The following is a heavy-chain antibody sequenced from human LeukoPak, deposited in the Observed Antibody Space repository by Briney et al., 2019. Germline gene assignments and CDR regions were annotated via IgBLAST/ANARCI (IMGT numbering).Heavy chain of an antibody. CDR3: VRERFGAIVEN. D-gene: IGHD5-24*01. J-gene: IGHJ4*02. CDR1: GFTVANDR. V-gene: IGHV3-53*01. Sequence: GGSLRLSCAASGFTVANDRMSWVRQAPGKGLEWVSTVYGGGNTAYADSVKGRFTISRDTSKNTLLLQINSLRAEDTALYFCVRERFGAIVENWGQGALVIVSS. CDR2: VYGGGNT.